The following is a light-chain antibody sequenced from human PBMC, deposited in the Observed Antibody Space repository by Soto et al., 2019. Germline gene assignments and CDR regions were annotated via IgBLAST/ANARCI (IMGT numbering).Light chain of an antibody. CDR1: QSVSGSY. V-gene: IGKV3-20*01. Sequence: EIVLTQSPGTLSLSAGERATLSCRASQSVSGSYLAWYQKKPGQPPRLLIYATSRWATGIPGRFSGSASETDFTLTISRLEPEDFAVYYCQHYSTSPWTFGQGTKVEIK. CDR2: ATS. J-gene: IGKJ1*01. CDR3: QHYSTSPWT.